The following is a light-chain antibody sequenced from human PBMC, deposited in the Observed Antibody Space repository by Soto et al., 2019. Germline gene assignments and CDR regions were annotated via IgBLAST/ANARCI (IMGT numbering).Light chain of an antibody. CDR1: QSISSW. CDR2: KAS. V-gene: IGKV1-5*03. CDR3: QQYEMYPMT. Sequence: DSQLTPYPSTLSASVGDRVTITCRASQSISSWLAWYQQKPGKAPKLLISKASTLQSGVPPRFSVRGYGKDFTLTISSRQPDDFATYYCQQYEMYPMTVGGGPNVEIK. J-gene: IGKJ4*01.